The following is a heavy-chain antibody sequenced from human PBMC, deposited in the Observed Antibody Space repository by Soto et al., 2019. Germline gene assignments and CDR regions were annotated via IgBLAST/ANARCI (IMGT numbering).Heavy chain of an antibody. J-gene: IGHJ4*02. D-gene: IGHD4-17*01. CDR1: GGSFSGYY. CDR3: ARRYGDYFDF. Sequence: SETLSLTCAVYGGSFSGYYWSWIRQHPGKGLEWIGYIYYSGGTNYNPSLKSRVTISVATSKNQFSLKLGSVTAADTAGYYCARRYGDYFDFWGQGTLVTVSS. CDR2: IYYSGGT. V-gene: IGHV4-59*08.